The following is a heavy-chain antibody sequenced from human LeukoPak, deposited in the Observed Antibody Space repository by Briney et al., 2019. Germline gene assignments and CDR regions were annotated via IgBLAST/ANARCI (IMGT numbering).Heavy chain of an antibody. CDR2: INAGNGNT. V-gene: IGHV1-3*01. J-gene: IGHJ5*02. Sequence: ASVKVSCKASGYTFTSYDINWVRQATGQRLEWMGWINAGNGNTKYSQKFQGRVTITRDASASTAYMELSSLRSEDTAVYYCARSVVGATLVYWFDPWGQGTLVTVSS. CDR3: ARSVVGATLVYWFDP. CDR1: GYTFTSYD. D-gene: IGHD1-26*01.